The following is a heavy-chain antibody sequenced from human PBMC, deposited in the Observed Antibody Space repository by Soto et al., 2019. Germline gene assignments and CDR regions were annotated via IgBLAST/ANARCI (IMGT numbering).Heavy chain of an antibody. CDR3: AREGWPLLQTGMDV. CDR2: ISSSNRTI. Sequence: GGSLRLSCAASGFTFRSYSMNWVRQAPGKGLEWVSYISSSNRTINYADSVKGRFIISRDNAKNSLYLQMHSLRDEDTAVYYCAREGWPLLQTGMDVWGQGTTVTVS. D-gene: IGHD2-15*01. V-gene: IGHV3-48*02. CDR1: GFTFRSYS. J-gene: IGHJ6*02.